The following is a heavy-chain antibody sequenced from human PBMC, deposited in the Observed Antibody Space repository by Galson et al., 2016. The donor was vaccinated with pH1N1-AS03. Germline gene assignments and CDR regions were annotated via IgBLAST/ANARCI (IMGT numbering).Heavy chain of an antibody. CDR2: IKQDGSEK. CDR3: KGAAVPYYYYGMDD. D-gene: IGHD6-13*01. Sequence: WIRQPPGKGLEWVANIKQDGSEKYYVDSVKGRFTISRDNAKDSLYMQMNTLRAEDTAVYYCKGAAVPYYYYGMDDWGHGTTVIVSS. J-gene: IGHJ6*02. V-gene: IGHV3-7*03.